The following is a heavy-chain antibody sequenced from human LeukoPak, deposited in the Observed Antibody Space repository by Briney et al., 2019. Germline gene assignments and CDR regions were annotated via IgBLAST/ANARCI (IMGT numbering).Heavy chain of an antibody. CDR2: INHSGST. Sequence: PSETLSLTCAVYGGSFSGYYWSWIRQPPGKGLVWIGEINHSGSTNYHPSLKSRVTISVDTSKNQFSLKLSSVTAADTAVYYCARSYDSSGYLSYWGQGTLVTVSS. V-gene: IGHV4-34*01. D-gene: IGHD3-22*01. CDR1: GGSFSGYY. J-gene: IGHJ4*02. CDR3: ARSYDSSGYLSY.